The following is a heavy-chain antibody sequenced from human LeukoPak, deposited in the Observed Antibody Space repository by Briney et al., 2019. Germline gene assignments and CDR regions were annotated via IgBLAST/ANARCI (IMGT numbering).Heavy chain of an antibody. CDR3: ARTSGKTYYDYVWGSYRRPFDC. V-gene: IGHV4-39*01. J-gene: IGHJ4*02. CDR2: IYYSGST. Sequence: PSETLSLTCTVSGGSISSSSYYWGWIRQPPGKGLEWIGSIYYSGSTYYNPSLKSRVTISVDTSKNQFSLKLSSVTVADTAVYYCARTSGKTYYDYVWGSYRRPFDCWGQGTLVTVSS. D-gene: IGHD3-16*02. CDR1: GGSISSSSYY.